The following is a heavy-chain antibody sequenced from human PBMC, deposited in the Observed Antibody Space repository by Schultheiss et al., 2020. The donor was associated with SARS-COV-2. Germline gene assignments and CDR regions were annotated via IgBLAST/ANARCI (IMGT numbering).Heavy chain of an antibody. D-gene: IGHD3-10*01. Sequence: GESLKISCAASGFSFSTYAMTWVRQAPGKGLEWVSGISGSGGSKHYADSVKGRFTISRDNSKNTMYLQMNSLRAEDTGVYYCARASTSSSESSWGQGTLVTVSS. V-gene: IGHV3-23*01. J-gene: IGHJ4*02. CDR2: ISGSGGSK. CDR3: ARASTSSSESS. CDR1: GFSFSTYA.